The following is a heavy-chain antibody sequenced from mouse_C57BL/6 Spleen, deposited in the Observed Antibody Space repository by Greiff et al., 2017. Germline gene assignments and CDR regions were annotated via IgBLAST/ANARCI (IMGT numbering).Heavy chain of an antibody. V-gene: IGHV1-15*01. CDR2: IDPETGGT. J-gene: IGHJ4*01. Sequence: QVQLQQSGAELVRPGASVTLSCKASGYTFTDYEMHWVKQTPVHGLEWIGAIDPETGGTAYKQKFKGKAILTADKSSSTAYMEIRSLTSEDSAVYYCTRGRDAIDYWGQGTSVTVSS. CDR3: TRGRDAIDY. CDR1: GYTFTDYE.